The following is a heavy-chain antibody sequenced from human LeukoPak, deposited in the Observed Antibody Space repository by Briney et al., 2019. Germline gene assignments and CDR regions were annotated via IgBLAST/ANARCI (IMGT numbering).Heavy chain of an antibody. CDR2: IYHSGST. V-gene: IGHV4-38-2*01. CDR3: AGSYSNYGSEFDP. CDR1: GYSISSGYY. D-gene: IGHD4-11*01. Sequence: PSETLSLTCAVSGYSISSGYYWGWIRQPPGKGLEWIGSIYHSGSTYYNPSLKSRVTISVDTSKNQFSLKLSSLTAADTAVYYCAGSYSNYGSEFDPWGQGTLVTVSS. J-gene: IGHJ5*02.